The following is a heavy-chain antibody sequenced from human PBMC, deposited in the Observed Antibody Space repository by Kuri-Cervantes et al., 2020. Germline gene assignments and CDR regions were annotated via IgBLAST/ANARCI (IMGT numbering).Heavy chain of an antibody. D-gene: IGHD6-13*01. CDR3: ARKGESSSWYPWDWFDP. V-gene: IGHV3-9*01. Sequence: GGSLRLSCAASGFTLHDDAMHWVRQGPGKGLEWVSGITWNSGSIAYADSVKGRFTISRDNAKNSLYLQMNSLRDEDTAVYYCARKGESSSWYPWDWFDPWGQGTLVTVSS. J-gene: IGHJ5*02. CDR2: ITWNSGSI. CDR1: GFTLHDDA.